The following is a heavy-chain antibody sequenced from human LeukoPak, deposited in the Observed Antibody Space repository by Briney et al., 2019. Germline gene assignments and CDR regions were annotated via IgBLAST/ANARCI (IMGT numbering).Heavy chain of an antibody. D-gene: IGHD6-13*01. J-gene: IGHJ4*02. Sequence: SETLPLTCTVSGGSISSYYWSWIRQPPGKGLEWIGYIYYSGSTNYNPSLKSRVTISVDTSKNQFSLKLSSVTAADTAVYYCARAQRDSSSWYVDYWGQGTLVTVSS. V-gene: IGHV4-59*01. CDR1: GGSISSYY. CDR3: ARAQRDSSSWYVDY. CDR2: IYYSGST.